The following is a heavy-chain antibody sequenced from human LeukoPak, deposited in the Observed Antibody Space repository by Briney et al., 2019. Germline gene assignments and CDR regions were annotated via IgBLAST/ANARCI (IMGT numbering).Heavy chain of an antibody. V-gene: IGHV1-69*13. CDR1: GGTFSSYA. CDR3: AKEGKTRNWNYFQAKPVY. Sequence: ASVKVSCKASGGTFSSYAISWVRQAPGQGLEWMGGIIPIFGTANYAQKFQGRVTITADESTSTAYMELSSLRSEDTAVYYCAKEGKTRNWNYFQAKPVYWGQGTLVTVSS. D-gene: IGHD1-20*01. J-gene: IGHJ4*02. CDR2: IIPIFGTA.